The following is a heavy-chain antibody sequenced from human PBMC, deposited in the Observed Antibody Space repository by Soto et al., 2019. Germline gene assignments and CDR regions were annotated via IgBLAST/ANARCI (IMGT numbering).Heavy chain of an antibody. CDR2: IKGDGSAK. CDR3: ARDVSPGSSGWYFDAFDI. D-gene: IGHD3-10*01. J-gene: IGHJ3*02. V-gene: IGHV3-7*05. CDR1: GFNFGTSW. Sequence: EVQLVESGGGLVQPGGSLRLSCAASGFNFGTSWMTWVRQVPGKGLEWVANIKGDGSAKSYLDSVRGRFTVYRDNAENSLFLQMNILRAEDTALYYCARDVSPGSSGWYFDAFDIWGQGTMVTVS.